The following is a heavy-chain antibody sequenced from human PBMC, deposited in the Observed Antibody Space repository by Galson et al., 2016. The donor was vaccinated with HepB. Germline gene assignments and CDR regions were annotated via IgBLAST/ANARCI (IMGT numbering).Heavy chain of an antibody. CDR1: GDTFRSYV. Sequence: SVKVSCKASGDTFRSYVISWVRQAPGQGLEWMGGIITFLGTANYAQKFQGRVTLTADDSTSTAYMELSSLRSEDTAVYYCTRAYYDSGGYFSYDYWGQGTLVTVS. CDR2: IITFLGTA. CDR3: TRAYYDSGGYFSYDY. V-gene: IGHV1-69*13. D-gene: IGHD3-22*01. J-gene: IGHJ4*02.